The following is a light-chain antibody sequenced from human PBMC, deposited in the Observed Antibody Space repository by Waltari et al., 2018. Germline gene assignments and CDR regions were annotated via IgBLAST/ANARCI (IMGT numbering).Light chain of an antibody. CDR1: QSLLHSNGHYY. Sequence: IVMTQSPLSLPVIPGEPASISCGSSQSLLHSNGHYYLDWYVQKPGQSPQLLIYLGSNRASGVPDRFSGSASGTDYTLKISRVEAEDVGVYYCMQVLLAWTCGQGTTVEIK. J-gene: IGKJ1*01. V-gene: IGKV2-28*01. CDR2: LGS. CDR3: MQVLLAWT.